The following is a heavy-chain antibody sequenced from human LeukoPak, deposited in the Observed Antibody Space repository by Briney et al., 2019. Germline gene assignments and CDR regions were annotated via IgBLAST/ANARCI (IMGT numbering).Heavy chain of an antibody. D-gene: IGHD2-2*01. CDR2: ISYDGIDK. J-gene: IGHJ6*03. Sequence: VGSLRLSCAASGFTFSSHAIHWVRQAPGKGLEWVAAISYDGIDKLYAASVKGRFSISRDNVRNTLYLQMDRLRAEDTAVYFCARDRGFCSGTSCAYIYYYMDVWGNGTTASVSS. CDR1: GFTFSSHA. V-gene: IGHV3-30*01. CDR3: ARDRGFCSGTSCAYIYYYMDV.